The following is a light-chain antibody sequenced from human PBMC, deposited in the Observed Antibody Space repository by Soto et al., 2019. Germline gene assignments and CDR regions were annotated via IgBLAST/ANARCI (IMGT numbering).Light chain of an antibody. CDR3: QQYNNWPWT. CDR1: QSVSSSS. J-gene: IGKJ1*01. V-gene: IGKV3-20*01. CDR2: GAS. Sequence: EFVLTQSPGTLSLSPGERATLSCRASQSVSSSSLAWYQQKPGQAPRLLIYGASTRATGIPARFSGSGSGTDFTLTISRLEPEDFAVYYCQQYNNWPWTFGQGTKV.